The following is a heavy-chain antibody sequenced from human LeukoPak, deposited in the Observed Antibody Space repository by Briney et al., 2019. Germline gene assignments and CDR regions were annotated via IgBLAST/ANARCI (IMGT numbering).Heavy chain of an antibody. J-gene: IGHJ5*02. D-gene: IGHD6-13*01. CDR2: INHSGST. CDR3: ARDSPPGIAAAGGSNWFDP. V-gene: IGHV4-34*01. Sequence: PSETLSLTCAVYGGSFSGYYWSWIRQPPGKGLEWIGEINHSGSTNYNPSLKSRVTMSVDTSKNQFSLKLSSVTAADTAVYYCARDSPPGIAAAGGSNWFDPWGQGTLVTVSS. CDR1: GGSFSGYY.